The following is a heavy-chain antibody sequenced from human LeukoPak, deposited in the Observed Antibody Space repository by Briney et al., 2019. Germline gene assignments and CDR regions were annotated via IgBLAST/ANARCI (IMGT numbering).Heavy chain of an antibody. CDR3: ARDGPNWFDP. Sequence: GGTLRLSCAASGFTFSSYGMSWVRPAPGKGLEWVSAISGSGGSTYYADSVKGRFTISRDNAKNSLYLQMNSLRAEDTALYYCARDGPNWFDPWGQGTLVTVSS. J-gene: IGHJ5*02. CDR2: ISGSGGST. CDR1: GFTFSSYG. V-gene: IGHV3-23*01.